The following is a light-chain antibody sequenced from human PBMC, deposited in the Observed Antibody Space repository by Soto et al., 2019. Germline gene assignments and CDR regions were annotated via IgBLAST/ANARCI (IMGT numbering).Light chain of an antibody. CDR2: DVS. Sequence: QSALTQPASVSGSPGQSITISCTGTSSDVGGYNSVSWYQQHPGKAPQLIIYDVSNRPSGVSNRFSGSKSGNTASLTISGLQAEDEADYYCSAYTSSSTLVVFGGGTKVTVL. CDR3: SAYTSSSTLVV. J-gene: IGLJ2*01. CDR1: SSDVGGYNS. V-gene: IGLV2-14*01.